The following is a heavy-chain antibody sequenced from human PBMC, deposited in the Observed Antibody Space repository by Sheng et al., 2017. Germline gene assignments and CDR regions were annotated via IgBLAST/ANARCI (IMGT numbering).Heavy chain of an antibody. CDR1: GFTFDDYA. CDR2: ISWDGGST. D-gene: IGHD3-16*01. V-gene: IGHV3-43D*04. CDR3: AKDLGPYYDYIWGSLKGVYYYYGMDV. Sequence: EVQLVESGGRLVQPGGSLRLSCAASGFTFDDYAMHWVRQAPGKGLEWVSLISWDGGSTYYADSVKGRFTISRDNSKNSLYLQMNSLRAEDTALYYCAKDLGPYYDYIWGSLKGVYYYYGMDVWDQGP. J-gene: IGHJ6*02.